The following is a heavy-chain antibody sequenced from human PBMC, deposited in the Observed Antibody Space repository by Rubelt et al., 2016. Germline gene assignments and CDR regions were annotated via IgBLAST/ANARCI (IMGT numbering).Heavy chain of an antibody. CDR2: IYYSGST. J-gene: IGHJ5*02. CDR3: ARVGESGSGSYFDP. V-gene: IGHV4-61*01. Sequence: QLQLQESGPGLVKPSETLSLTCTVSGGSISSGSYYWSWIRQPPGKGLEWIGSIYYSGSTNYNPSLRSRVTRSVATSKNQFSLKLSSVTAADTAVYYCARVGESGSGSYFDPWGQGTLVTVSS. CDR1: GGSISSGSYY. D-gene: IGHD3-10*01.